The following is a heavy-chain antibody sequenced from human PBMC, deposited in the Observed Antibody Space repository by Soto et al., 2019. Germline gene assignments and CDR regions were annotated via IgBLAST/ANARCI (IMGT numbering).Heavy chain of an antibody. V-gene: IGHV4-59*08. Sequence: QVQLQESGPGLVKPSETLSLTCTVSGGSITNYYCSWFRQPPGKGLEWIGYIQYNGYSAYNLSLKGRVTMSMDTSKTQFSLMLASVTATGTAVYYCARHGFGSLHGLVDVWCEGTTVIVSS. CDR2: IQYNGYS. J-gene: IGHJ6*04. CDR1: GGSITNYY. CDR3: ARHGFGSLHGLVDV. D-gene: IGHD3-10*01.